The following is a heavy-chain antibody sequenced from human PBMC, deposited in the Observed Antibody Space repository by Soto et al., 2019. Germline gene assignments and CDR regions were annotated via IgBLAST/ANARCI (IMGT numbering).Heavy chain of an antibody. V-gene: IGHV1-69*18. Sequence: QVQLEQSGAEVKRPGSSVKVSCKTSGGNFNTYPISWVRQAPGHRREWMGKIIPIFGTPDYAQKFQGRGTINADEATTTVYMELRSLKSDAAAVYYCARDSRLWGSTGWKRENLFDIWGQGTMVTVSS. CDR3: ARDSRLWGSTGWKRENLFDI. D-gene: IGHD3-16*01. J-gene: IGHJ3*02. CDR1: GGNFNTYP. CDR2: IIPIFGTP.